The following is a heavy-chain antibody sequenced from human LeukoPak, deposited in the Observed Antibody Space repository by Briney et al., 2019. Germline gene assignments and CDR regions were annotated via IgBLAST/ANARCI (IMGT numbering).Heavy chain of an antibody. J-gene: IGHJ4*02. Sequence: SETLSLTCTVSGGSISSSSFYWGWVRQPPGKGLEWIGSIYYSGNTYYNPSLKSRVSISVDTSKNQFSLKLSSVTAADTAVYYCARHPGRLFDYWGQGTLVTVSS. V-gene: IGHV4-39*01. CDR2: IYYSGNT. CDR3: ARHPGRLFDY. CDR1: GGSISSSSFY.